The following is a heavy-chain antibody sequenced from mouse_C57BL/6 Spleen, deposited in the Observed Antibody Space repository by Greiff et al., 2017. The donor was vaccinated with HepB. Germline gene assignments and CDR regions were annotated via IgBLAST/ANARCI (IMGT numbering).Heavy chain of an antibody. D-gene: IGHD5-1*01. CDR2: ISDGGSYT. V-gene: IGHV5-4*01. J-gene: IGHJ3*01. CDR3: ARDRGVTYPLGFAY. CDR1: GFTFSSYA. Sequence: EVQGVESGGGLVKPGGSLKLSCAASGFTFSSYAMSWVRQTPEKRLEWVATISDGGSYTYYPDNVKGRFTISRDNAKNNLYLQMSHLKSEDTAMYYCARDRGVTYPLGFAYWGQGTLVTVSA.